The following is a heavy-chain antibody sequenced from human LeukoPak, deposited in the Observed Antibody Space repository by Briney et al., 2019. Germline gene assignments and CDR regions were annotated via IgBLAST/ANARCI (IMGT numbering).Heavy chain of an antibody. D-gene: IGHD6-6*01. Sequence: KTGGSLRLSCAASGFTFSDYYMSWIRQAPGKGLEWVSYISSSGSTIYYADSVKGRFTISRDNAKNSLYLQMNSLRAEDTAVYYCATDLAVTAAHPDAFDIWGQGTMVTVSS. CDR3: ATDLAVTAAHPDAFDI. CDR1: GFTFSDYY. V-gene: IGHV3-11*01. J-gene: IGHJ3*02. CDR2: ISSSGSTI.